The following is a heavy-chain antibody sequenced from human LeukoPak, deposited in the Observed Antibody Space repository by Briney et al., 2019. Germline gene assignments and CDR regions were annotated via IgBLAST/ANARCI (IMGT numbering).Heavy chain of an antibody. D-gene: IGHD6-19*01. CDR2: IYDDGSQK. CDR1: AFTFSRYG. Sequence: GGSLRLSCAASAFTFSRYGTHWVRRAPGKGLEWVAGIYDDGSQKYYGDSVKGRFTISRDNSQKTLNLHMNSLKPDDTAVYFCARVGSTGWYGDFDLWGQGAPVTVYS. J-gene: IGHJ4*02. CDR3: ARVGSTGWYGDFDL. V-gene: IGHV3-30*12.